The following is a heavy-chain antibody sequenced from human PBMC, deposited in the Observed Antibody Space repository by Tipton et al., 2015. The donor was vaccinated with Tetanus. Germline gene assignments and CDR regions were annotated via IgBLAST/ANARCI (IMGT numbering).Heavy chain of an antibody. D-gene: IGHD3-10*01. V-gene: IGHV4-4*07. J-gene: IGHJ4*02. CDR3: ARGVWFGPGPKYYFDY. Sequence: GASINVYYWSWLRRPAGKGLEWIGRIYSSGTTRYNLSLRSRVTMSLDTSKTQFSLRLSSVTAADTAVYFCARGVWFGPGPKYYFDYWGQGTLVTVSS. CDR2: IYSSGTT. CDR1: GASINVYY.